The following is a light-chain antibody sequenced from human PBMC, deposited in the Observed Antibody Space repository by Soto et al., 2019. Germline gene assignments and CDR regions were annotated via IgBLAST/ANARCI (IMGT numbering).Light chain of an antibody. CDR1: QSISSW. Sequence: KVTQSPSTLSASIGDRVTITCRASQSISSWLAWYQQKPGKAPKLLIYDASSLESGVPSRFSGSGSGTEFTLTISSLQPDDFATYYCQQYNSYSRTFGQGTKV. V-gene: IGKV1-5*01. J-gene: IGKJ1*01. CDR2: DAS. CDR3: QQYNSYSRT.